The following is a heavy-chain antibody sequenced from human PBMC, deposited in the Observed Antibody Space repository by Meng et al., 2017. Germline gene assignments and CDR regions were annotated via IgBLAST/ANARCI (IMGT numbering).Heavy chain of an antibody. CDR2: IYYSGST. V-gene: IGHV4-39*07. D-gene: IGHD6-13*01. CDR1: GGSISSSSYY. J-gene: IGHJ3*02. Sequence: ESLKISCTVSGGSISSSSYYWGWIRQPPGKGLEWIGSIYYSGSTYYNPSLKSRVTISVDTSKNQFSLKLSSVTAADTAVYYCARLAAADLNAFDIWGQGTMVTVSS. CDR3: ARLAAADLNAFDI.